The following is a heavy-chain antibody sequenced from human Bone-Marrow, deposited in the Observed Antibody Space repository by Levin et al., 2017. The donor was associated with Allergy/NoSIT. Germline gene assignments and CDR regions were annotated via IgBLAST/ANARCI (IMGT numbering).Heavy chain of an antibody. CDR2: IWYDGSNK. CDR1: CFPFPAYG. J-gene: IGHJ6*02. D-gene: IGHD2/OR15-2a*01. Sequence: SFPSSCFPFPAYGMHWVRQAPGKGLEWVAIIWYDGSNKYYADSVKGRFTISRDDSKNTLYLQMDSLRAEDTAMYYCARKAYSTTQRDYFYFPLDVWGQGTTVTVSS. CDR3: ARKAYSTTQRDYFYFPLDV. V-gene: IGHV3-33*03.